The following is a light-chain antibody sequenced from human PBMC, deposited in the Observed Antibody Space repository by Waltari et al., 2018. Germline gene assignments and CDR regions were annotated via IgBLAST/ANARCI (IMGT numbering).Light chain of an antibody. CDR1: SSDVGGYDY. V-gene: IGLV2-14*03. Sequence: QSALTQPASVSGSPGQSITISCTGTSSDVGGYDYVSWYQQHPGKSPILIIYGVSSRPSGISIGFSGSKSGNTASLTISGLQAEDEADYYGSSYASSVTHVFGTGTKVTVL. CDR3: SSYASSVTHV. J-gene: IGLJ1*01. CDR2: GVS.